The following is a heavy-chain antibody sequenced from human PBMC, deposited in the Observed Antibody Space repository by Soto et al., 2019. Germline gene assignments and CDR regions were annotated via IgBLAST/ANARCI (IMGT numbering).Heavy chain of an antibody. CDR3: ARVLTNYDFWSGYFGSWGEEFDP. D-gene: IGHD3-3*01. CDR1: GGSISSGGYY. J-gene: IGHJ5*02. Sequence: PSETLSLTCTVSGGSISSGGYYWSWIRQHPGKGLEWIGYIYYSGSTYYNPSLKSRVTISVDTSKNQFSLKLSSVTAADTAVYYCARVLTNYDFWSGYFGSWGEEFDPWGQGTLVTV. CDR2: IYYSGST. V-gene: IGHV4-31*03.